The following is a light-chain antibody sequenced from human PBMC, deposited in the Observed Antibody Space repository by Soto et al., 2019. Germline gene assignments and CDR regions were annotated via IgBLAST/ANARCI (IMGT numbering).Light chain of an antibody. V-gene: IGKV3D-20*01. Sequence: IVLTQSPVTLSLSPGEVATISCGASQTITFNFLAWYQQKPGLAPRLLVYDASIRADGIPDRFSGSVSGTDFTLTISRLEPEDFAMYYCQHYGDSNPTFGGGTRVEI. CDR2: DAS. CDR1: QTITFNF. J-gene: IGKJ4*01. CDR3: QHYGDSNPT.